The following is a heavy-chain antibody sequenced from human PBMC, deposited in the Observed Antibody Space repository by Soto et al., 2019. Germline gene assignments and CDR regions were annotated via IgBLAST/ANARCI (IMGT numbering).Heavy chain of an antibody. D-gene: IGHD2-2*01. Sequence: KPSETLSLTCAVYGGSFSGYYWSWIRQPPGKGLEWIGEINHSGSTNYNPSLKSRVTISVDTSKNQFSLKLSSVTAADTAVYYCARAGGDIVVAEYGMDVWGQGTTVTVSS. CDR3: ARAGGDIVVAEYGMDV. V-gene: IGHV4-34*01. J-gene: IGHJ6*02. CDR2: INHSGST. CDR1: GGSFSGYY.